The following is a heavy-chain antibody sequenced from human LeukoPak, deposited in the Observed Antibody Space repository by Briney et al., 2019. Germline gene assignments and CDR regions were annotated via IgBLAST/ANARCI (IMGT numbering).Heavy chain of an antibody. CDR3: ARDGHYYDSSAPTFGNWFDP. V-gene: IGHV4-4*07. CDR2: IYTSGST. Sequence: SETLSLTCTVSGGSISSYYWSWIRQPAGKGLEWIGRIYTSGSTNYSPSLKSRVTMSVDTSKKQFSLKLSSVTAADTAVYYCARDGHYYDSSAPTFGNWFDPWGQGTLDTVSS. D-gene: IGHD3-22*01. CDR1: GGSISSYY. J-gene: IGHJ5*02.